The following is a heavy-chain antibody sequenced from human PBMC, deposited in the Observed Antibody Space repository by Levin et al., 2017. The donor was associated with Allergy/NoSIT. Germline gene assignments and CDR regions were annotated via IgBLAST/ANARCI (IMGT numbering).Heavy chain of an antibody. V-gene: IGHV3-23*01. CDR1: GFTFSSYA. CDR2: ISGSGGST. D-gene: IGHD3-10*01. Sequence: SCAASGFTFSSYAMSWVRQAPGKGLEWVSAISGSGGSTYYADSVKGRFTISRDNSKNTLYLQMNSLRAEDTAVYYCAKDGVGYGSGNDYWGQGTLVTVSS. J-gene: IGHJ4*02. CDR3: AKDGVGYGSGNDY.